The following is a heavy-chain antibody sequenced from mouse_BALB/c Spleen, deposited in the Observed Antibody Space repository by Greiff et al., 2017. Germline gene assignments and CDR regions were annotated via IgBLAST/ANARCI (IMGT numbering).Heavy chain of an antibody. Sequence: VQLQQSGAELVRPGASVKLSCTASGFTLTDYYMHWVKQRPEQGLEWIGWIDPENGDTKYAPKFKGKATMTADTSSNTAYLQLSSLTADDAADYYDNGYRSIDYWGQGTLVTVSA. CDR1: GFTLTDYY. D-gene: IGHD2-14*01. V-gene: IGHV14-4*02. CDR3: NGYRSIDY. J-gene: IGHJ3*01. CDR2: IDPENGDT.